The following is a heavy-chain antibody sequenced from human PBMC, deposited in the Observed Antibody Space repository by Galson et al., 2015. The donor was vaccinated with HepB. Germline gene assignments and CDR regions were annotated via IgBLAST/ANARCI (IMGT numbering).Heavy chain of an antibody. CDR1: GYSFTNYA. CDR2: INAGYGNT. CDR3: ARDGPGEYSGARSGLDF. Sequence: SVKVSCKASGYSFTNYAIHWVRQAPGQSPEWMGWINAGYGNTKYSPEFQDRVTITRDTSASTAYMDLSSLTSEDTAVYYCARDGPGEYSGARSGLDFWGQGTMVTVSS. J-gene: IGHJ3*01. D-gene: IGHD1-26*01. V-gene: IGHV1-3*01.